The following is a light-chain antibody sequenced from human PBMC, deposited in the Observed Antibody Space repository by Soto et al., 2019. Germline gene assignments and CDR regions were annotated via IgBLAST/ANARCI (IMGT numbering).Light chain of an antibody. CDR2: DVS. J-gene: IGLJ1*01. V-gene: IGLV2-11*01. CDR3: CSYAGSGKV. Sequence: QSALNQARSVSGFPGQSVTISCTGTSSDVGAYNYVSWYQQHPGKAPKLMIYDVSKRPSGVPDRFSGSKSGNTASLTISGLQAEDEADYYCCSYAGSGKVFGTGTKLTVL. CDR1: SSDVGAYNY.